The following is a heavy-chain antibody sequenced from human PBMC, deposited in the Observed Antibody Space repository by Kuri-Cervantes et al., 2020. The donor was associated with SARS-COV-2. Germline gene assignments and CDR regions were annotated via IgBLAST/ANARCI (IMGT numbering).Heavy chain of an antibody. CDR2: ISYDGSNK. J-gene: IGHJ4*02. D-gene: IGHD2-2*01. CDR1: GFTFSSYA. CDR3: ARVGTSFNDKNDY. Sequence: LSLTCAASGFTFSSYAMHFVRQAPGKGLEGVAVISYDGSNKYYADSVKGRFTISRDNSKNKLYLQMNILRAEDTAVYYCARVGTSFNDKNDYWGQGTLVTVSS. V-gene: IGHV3-30-3*01.